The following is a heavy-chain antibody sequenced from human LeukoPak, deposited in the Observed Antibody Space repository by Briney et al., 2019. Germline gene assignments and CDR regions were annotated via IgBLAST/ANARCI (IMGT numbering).Heavy chain of an antibody. V-gene: IGHV3-7*01. CDR3: ARGTDSSPGIDY. CDR1: GLTFINYA. Sequence: GGSLRLSCAASGLTFINYAMTWVRQAPGKGLEWVANINQDGSEKYYVDSVKGRFTISRDNGKNSLYLQMNSLRAEDTAIYYCARGTDSSPGIDYWGQGTLVTVSS. CDR2: INQDGSEK. D-gene: IGHD6-6*01. J-gene: IGHJ4*02.